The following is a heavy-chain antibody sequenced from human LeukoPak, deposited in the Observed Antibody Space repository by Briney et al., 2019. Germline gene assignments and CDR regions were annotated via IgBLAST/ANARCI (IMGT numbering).Heavy chain of an antibody. Sequence: ASVMVSCKASGYTFTSYGISWVRQAPGQGLEWMGWISAYNGNTNYAQKLQGRVTMTTDTSTSTAYMELRSLRSDDTAVYYCARYYYDSSGPRDAFDIWGQGTMVTVSS. V-gene: IGHV1-18*01. CDR2: ISAYNGNT. CDR3: ARYYYDSSGPRDAFDI. J-gene: IGHJ3*02. D-gene: IGHD3-22*01. CDR1: GYTFTSYG.